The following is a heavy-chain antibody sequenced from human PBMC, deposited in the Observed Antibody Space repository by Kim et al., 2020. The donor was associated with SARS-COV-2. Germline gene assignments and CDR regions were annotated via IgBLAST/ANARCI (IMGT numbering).Heavy chain of an antibody. CDR3: ARGRNPGELYY. J-gene: IGHJ4*02. CDR1: GGSFSGYY. V-gene: IGHV4-34*01. CDR2: INHSGST. Sequence: SETLSLTCAVYGGSFSGYYWSWIRQPPGKGLEWIGEINHSGSTNYNPSLKSRVTISVDTSKNQFSLKLSSVTAADTAVYYCARGRNPGELYYWGQGTLVT. D-gene: IGHD4-17*01.